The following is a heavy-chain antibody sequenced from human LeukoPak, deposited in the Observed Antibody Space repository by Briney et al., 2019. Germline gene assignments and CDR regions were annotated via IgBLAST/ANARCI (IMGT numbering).Heavy chain of an antibody. J-gene: IGHJ4*02. D-gene: IGHD3-10*01. Sequence: PSETLSLTCTVSGGSISSGSYYWGWIRQPPGKGLEWIGTIYHSGTTYYNPSLKSRVTISVDTSKNQFSLKLSSVTAADTAVYYCAREEDTMVRGVMPNWGQGTLVTVSS. CDR3: AREEDTMVRGVMPN. CDR1: GGSISSGSYY. CDR2: IYHSGTT. V-gene: IGHV4-39*07.